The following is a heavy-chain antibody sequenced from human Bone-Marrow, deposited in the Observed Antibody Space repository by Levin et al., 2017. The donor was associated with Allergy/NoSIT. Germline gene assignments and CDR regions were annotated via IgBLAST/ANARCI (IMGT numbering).Heavy chain of an antibody. CDR3: ARGLWGYHALDV. J-gene: IGHJ3*01. V-gene: IGHV3-48*01. D-gene: IGHD2-21*01. CDR2: ISSSASTI. CDR1: GFTFSSNS. Sequence: GESLKISCAASGFTFSSNSMYWVRQAPGKGLEWLSYISSSASTIDYADSVKGRFTISRDNAENSLYLQMNSLRAEDTAVYYCARGLWGYHALDVWGQGTMVTVSS.